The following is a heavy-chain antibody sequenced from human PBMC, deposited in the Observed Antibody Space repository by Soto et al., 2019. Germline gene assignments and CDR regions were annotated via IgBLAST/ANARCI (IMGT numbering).Heavy chain of an antibody. V-gene: IGHV4-38-2*01. Sequence: SETLSVTCAVSGFFISSGNYWGWIRKPPGKGLEWIGYIYHSGSTYYNPSLKSRVTISVDRSKNQFSLKLSSVTAADTAVYYCARGQGGYSYGAELDYWGQGTLVTVSS. CDR3: ARGQGGYSYGAELDY. CDR2: IYHSGST. D-gene: IGHD5-18*01. J-gene: IGHJ4*02. CDR1: GFFISSGNY.